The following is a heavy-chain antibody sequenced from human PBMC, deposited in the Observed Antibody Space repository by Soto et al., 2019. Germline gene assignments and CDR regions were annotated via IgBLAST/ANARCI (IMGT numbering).Heavy chain of an antibody. D-gene: IGHD3-22*01. V-gene: IGHV4-31*03. J-gene: IGHJ4*02. CDR3: ASSYSGYLDN. Sequence: SETLSLTCTVSGDSMSSGAYYWNWIRQHPGKGLEWIGYIYYSGNTYYNPSLKSRIVISVDTPKNQFSLNLGSVTAADTAIYYCASSYSGYLDNWGRGALVTVSS. CDR2: IYYSGNT. CDR1: GDSMSSGAYY.